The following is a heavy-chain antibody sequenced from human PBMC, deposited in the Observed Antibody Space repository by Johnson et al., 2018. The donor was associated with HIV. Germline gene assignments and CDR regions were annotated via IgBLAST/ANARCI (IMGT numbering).Heavy chain of an antibody. CDR3: ARAWSLGAFDI. CDR1: GFTFSSYA. Sequence: QMQLVESGGGVVQPGRSLRLSCAASGFTFSSYAMHWVRQAPGKGLEWVAVISYDGSNKYYADSVKGRFTISRDNSKNTLYLQMNSLRAEETAVYYCARAWSLGAFDIWGQGTMVTVSS. J-gene: IGHJ3*02. V-gene: IGHV3-30-3*01. CDR2: ISYDGSNK. D-gene: IGHD2-15*01.